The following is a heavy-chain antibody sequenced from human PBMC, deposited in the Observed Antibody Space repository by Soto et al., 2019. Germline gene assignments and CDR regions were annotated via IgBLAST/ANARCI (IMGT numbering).Heavy chain of an antibody. Sequence: QMQLVQSGPEVKKPGTSVKVSCKASGFTFTSSAVQWVRQARGQRLEWIGWIVVGSGNTNYAQKFQERVTITRDMSTSTAYMELSSLRCEDTAVYYCAAAPAVTTEYYFDYWGQGTLVTVSS. CDR1: GFTFTSSA. J-gene: IGHJ4*02. CDR3: AAAPAVTTEYYFDY. CDR2: IVVGSGNT. V-gene: IGHV1-58*01. D-gene: IGHD4-17*01.